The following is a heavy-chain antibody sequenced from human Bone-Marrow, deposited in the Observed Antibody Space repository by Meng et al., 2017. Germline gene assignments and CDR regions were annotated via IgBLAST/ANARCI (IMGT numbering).Heavy chain of an antibody. Sequence: ASVKVSCKASGYTFTSYYMHWVRQAPGQGLEWMGWMNPNSGNTGYAQKFQGRVTITRNTSISTAYMELSSLRSEDTAVYYCARGTYSSSWYYYYSGMDVWGQGTTVTVSS. V-gene: IGHV1-8*03. J-gene: IGHJ6*02. CDR3: ARGTYSSSWYYYYSGMDV. D-gene: IGHD6-13*01. CDR2: MNPNSGNT. CDR1: GYTFTSYY.